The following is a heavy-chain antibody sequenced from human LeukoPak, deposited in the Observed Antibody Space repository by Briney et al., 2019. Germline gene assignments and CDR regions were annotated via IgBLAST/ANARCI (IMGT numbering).Heavy chain of an antibody. CDR3: ATARGQNLPMDCFDY. D-gene: IGHD3-10*01. V-gene: IGHV1-2*02. J-gene: IGHJ4*02. CDR2: INPNSGDT. CDR1: GYTFTGYY. Sequence: ASVKVSCKASGYTFTGYYIHWVRQAPGQGLEWMGLINPNSGDTNYAQKFQGRVTMTRDTSTRTAYMELSSLRSDDTAVYYYATARGQNLPMDCFDYWGQGTLVTVSS.